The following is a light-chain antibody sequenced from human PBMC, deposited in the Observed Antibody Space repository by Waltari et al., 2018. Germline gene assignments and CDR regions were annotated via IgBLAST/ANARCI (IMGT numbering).Light chain of an antibody. CDR2: AAS. CDR1: QDLSYS. J-gene: IGKJ3*01. Sequence: DIQMTQSPSSLSASVGDRVTITCRAGQDLSYSLAWYHQQPGKAPKLLLYAASRLQSGVPSRFSGSGSGSQYTLTISSLQPEDLGIYYCQQYYFIPGTFGPGTKLDIK. CDR3: QQYYFIPGT. V-gene: IGKV1-NL1*01.